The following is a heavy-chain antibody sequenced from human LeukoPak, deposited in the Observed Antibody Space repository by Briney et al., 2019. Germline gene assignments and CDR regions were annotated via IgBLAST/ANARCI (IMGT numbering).Heavy chain of an antibody. CDR2: TYPGDSDT. CDR1: GYSFTSYW. CDR3: ARQVRCSSTSCLDY. D-gene: IGHD2-2*01. J-gene: IGHJ4*02. V-gene: IGHV5-51*01. Sequence: GESLKISCKVSGYSFTSYWSGWVRQMPGKGLEWMGITYPGDSDTRYSPSFQGQVTISADKSISTAYLQWSSLKASDTAMYYCARQVRCSSTSCLDYWGQGTLVTVSS.